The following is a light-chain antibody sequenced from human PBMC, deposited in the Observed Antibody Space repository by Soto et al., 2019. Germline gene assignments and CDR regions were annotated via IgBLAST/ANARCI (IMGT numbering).Light chain of an antibody. CDR1: QSVSSSY. CDR3: QQYGSSPFT. Sequence: ESVLTQSPGTLSMSPGERATLSCRASQSVSSSYLAWYQQKPGQAPRLLIYGASSRATGIPDRLSGSGSGTDLTLTISRLEPEDFAVYYCQQYGSSPFTFGPGTKVDIK. V-gene: IGKV3-20*01. J-gene: IGKJ3*01. CDR2: GAS.